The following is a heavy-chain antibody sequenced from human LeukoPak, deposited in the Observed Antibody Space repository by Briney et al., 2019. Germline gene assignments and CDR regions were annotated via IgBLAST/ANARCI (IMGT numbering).Heavy chain of an antibody. CDR3: ARTSYYYDSSGYFRSGNWFDP. Sequence: EAGGSLRLSCAASGFTFSDYYMSWIRQAPGKGLEWVSYISSSGSTIYYADSVKGRFTISRDNAKNSLYLQMNGLRAEDTAVYYCARTSYYYDSSGYFRSGNWFDPWGQGTLVTVSS. CDR1: GFTFSDYY. J-gene: IGHJ5*02. D-gene: IGHD3-22*01. V-gene: IGHV3-11*01. CDR2: ISSSGSTI.